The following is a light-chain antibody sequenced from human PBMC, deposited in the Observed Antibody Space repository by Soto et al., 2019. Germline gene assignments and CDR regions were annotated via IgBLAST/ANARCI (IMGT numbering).Light chain of an antibody. CDR2: DVS. V-gene: IGLV2-11*01. J-gene: IGLJ3*02. Sequence: QSVLTQPRSVSGSPGQLVTISCTGASGDVGGYNFVSWYQQHPGKAPTLMIFDVSQRPSGVPDRFSGSKSGNTASLTISGLQAEDEADYYCCSYGGSYTWVFGGGTKLTVL. CDR3: CSYGGSYTWV. CDR1: SGDVGGYNF.